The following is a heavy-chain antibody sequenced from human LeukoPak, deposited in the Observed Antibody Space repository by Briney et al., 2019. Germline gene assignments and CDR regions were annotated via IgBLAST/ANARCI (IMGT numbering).Heavy chain of an antibody. V-gene: IGHV4-59*08. CDR3: GRQTYYDNRLPFAY. CDR2: LSYSGTT. Sequence: SETLSLTCAVSGDSISGSYWSWIRQPPGKGLEWIGFLSYSGTTSYNPSLKSRLTISGDTSRNQFSLKLDSVTAADTAVYYCGRQTYYDNRLPFAYWGQGILVTVSS. J-gene: IGHJ4*02. D-gene: IGHD3-22*01. CDR1: GDSISGSY.